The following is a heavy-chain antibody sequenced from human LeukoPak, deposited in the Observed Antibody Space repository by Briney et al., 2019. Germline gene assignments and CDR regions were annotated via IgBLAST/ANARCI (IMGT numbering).Heavy chain of an antibody. J-gene: IGHJ4*02. D-gene: IGHD1-20*01. V-gene: IGHV4-34*01. CDR3: AREERVTGTTDY. Sequence: SETLSLTCAVYGGSFSGYYWSWIRQPPGKGLEWIGDINHSGSTNYNPSLKSRVTISVDTSKNQFSLKLSSVTAADTAVYYCAREERVTGTTDYWGQGTLVTVSS. CDR1: GGSFSGYY. CDR2: INHSGST.